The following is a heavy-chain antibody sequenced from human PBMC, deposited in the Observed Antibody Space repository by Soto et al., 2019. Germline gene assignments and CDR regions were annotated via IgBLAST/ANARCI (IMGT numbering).Heavy chain of an antibody. CDR1: GYMFSTYD. V-gene: IGHV1-8*01. CDR2: LNPNSGNT. D-gene: IGHD1-20*01. Sequence: QVQLVQSGAEVKKPGASVKVSCKASGYMFSTYDINWVRQAPGQGLEWMGWLNPNSGNTGYAQKFQGRVTMTRNTSINTAYMELSSLESDDTAVYYCARDHRYNWNDEGWFDPWGQGTLVTVSS. CDR3: ARDHRYNWNDEGWFDP. J-gene: IGHJ5*02.